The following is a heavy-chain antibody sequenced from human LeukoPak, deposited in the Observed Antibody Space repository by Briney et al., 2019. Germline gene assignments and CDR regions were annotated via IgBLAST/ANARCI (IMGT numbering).Heavy chain of an antibody. V-gene: IGHV1-18*01. CDR3: ARSSTGTHYYMDV. CDR1: GYTFTSYG. D-gene: IGHD1-1*01. J-gene: IGHJ6*03. CDR2: ISAYNGNT. Sequence: ASVKVSCKASGYTFTSYGISWVRQAPGRGLEWMGWISAYNGNTNYAQKLQGRVTITTDESTSTAYMELSSLRSEDTAVYYCARSSTGTHYYMDVWGKGTTVTVSS.